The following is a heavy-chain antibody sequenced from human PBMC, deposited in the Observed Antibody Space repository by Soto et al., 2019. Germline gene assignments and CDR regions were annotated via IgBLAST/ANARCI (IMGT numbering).Heavy chain of an antibody. CDR2: ISSSSKTI. J-gene: IGHJ6*02. CDR1: GFTLSTYS. Sequence: GGSLRLSCAASGFTLSTYSLNWVRQAPGKGLEWVSYISSSSKTIYYADSVKGRFTIARDNGKNSLYLQMNSLRDEDTAVYYCARDKAAAGDYSYYYALDVWGQGTTVTVSS. CDR3: ARDKAAAGDYSYYYALDV. V-gene: IGHV3-48*02. D-gene: IGHD6-13*01.